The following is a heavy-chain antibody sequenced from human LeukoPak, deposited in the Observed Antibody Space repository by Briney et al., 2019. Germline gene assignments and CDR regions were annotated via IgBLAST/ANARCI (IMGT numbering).Heavy chain of an antibody. CDR3: ARAKFDSSRYYYRGFDI. CDR2: IGTAGDT. V-gene: IGHV3-13*01. J-gene: IGHJ3*02. CDR1: GFTFSSYD. D-gene: IGHD3-22*01. Sequence: GSLRLSCAASGFTFSSYDMHWVRQATGKGLEWVSAIGTAGDTYYPGSVKGRFTISRENAKNSLYLQMNSLRAGDTAVYYCARAKFDSSRYYYRGFDIWGQGTMVTVSS.